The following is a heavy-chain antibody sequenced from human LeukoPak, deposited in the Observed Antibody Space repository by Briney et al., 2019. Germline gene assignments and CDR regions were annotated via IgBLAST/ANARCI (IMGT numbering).Heavy chain of an antibody. CDR2: INHSGST. CDR1: GGSFSGYY. J-gene: IGHJ6*03. CDR3: ARRMYYYDSSGYYRDYYYYMDV. D-gene: IGHD3-22*01. Sequence: SETLSLTCAVYGGSFSGYYWSWIRQPPGKGLEWIGEINHSGSTNYNPSLKSRVTISVDTSKNQFSLKLSSVTAADTAVYYCARRMYYYDSSGYYRDYYYYMDVWGKGTTVTISS. V-gene: IGHV4-34*01.